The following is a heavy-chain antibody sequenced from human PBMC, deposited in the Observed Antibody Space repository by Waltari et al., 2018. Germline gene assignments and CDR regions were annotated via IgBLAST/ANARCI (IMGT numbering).Heavy chain of an antibody. V-gene: IGHV3-64D*08. Sequence: EMQLVASGGGLVQPGGSLRLYWSVSGFNIANYTMHWVRQAPGKGLEHVSAITSNGVGTYYTDSVKGRFTISRDNSKNTLYLQMSSLKTDDTAVYYCVKIADYWGQGTLVTVSS. CDR3: VKIADY. CDR2: ITSNGVGT. CDR1: GFNIANYT. J-gene: IGHJ4*02.